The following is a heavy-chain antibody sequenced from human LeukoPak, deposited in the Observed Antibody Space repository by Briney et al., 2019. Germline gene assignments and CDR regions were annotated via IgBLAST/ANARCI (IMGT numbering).Heavy chain of an antibody. V-gene: IGHV1-18*01. D-gene: IGHD4-17*01. Sequence: SVKVSCKASGGTFSSYAISWVRQAPGQGLEWMGWISAYNGNTNYAQKLQGRVTMTTDTSTSTAYMELRSLRSDDTAVYYCARAYGDHGAGYWGQGTLVTVSS. CDR1: GGTFSSYA. CDR2: ISAYNGNT. CDR3: ARAYGDHGAGY. J-gene: IGHJ4*02.